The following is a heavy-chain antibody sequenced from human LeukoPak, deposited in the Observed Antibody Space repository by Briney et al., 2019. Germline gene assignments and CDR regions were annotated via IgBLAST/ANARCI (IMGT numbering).Heavy chain of an antibody. Sequence: ESGPTLVKPTQTLTLTCTFSGFSLSTSGVGVGWIRQPPGKALEWLAPIYWNDDKRYSPSLKSRLTITKDTSKNQVVLTMTNMDPVDTATYYCAHRRDGGSCYDYWGQGTLVTVSS. V-gene: IGHV2-5*01. D-gene: IGHD2-15*01. CDR3: AHRRDGGSCYDY. CDR2: IYWNDDK. J-gene: IGHJ4*02. CDR1: GFSLSTSGVG.